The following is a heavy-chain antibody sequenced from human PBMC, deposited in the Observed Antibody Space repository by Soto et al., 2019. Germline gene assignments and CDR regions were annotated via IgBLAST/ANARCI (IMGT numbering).Heavy chain of an antibody. CDR2: ISYDVSNE. CDR1: GFSFSSYA. D-gene: IGHD3-22*01. J-gene: IGHJ4*02. V-gene: IGHV3-30*03. Sequence: QVQLVESGGGVVQPGRSLRLSCAASGFSFSSYAMHWVRQAPGKGLEWVALISYDVSNEYYADSVKGRFTISRDNSKNTLYLQMNSLRAEDTAVYYCARDYSMVVVVPGYWGQGTLVTVSS. CDR3: ARDYSMVVVVPGY.